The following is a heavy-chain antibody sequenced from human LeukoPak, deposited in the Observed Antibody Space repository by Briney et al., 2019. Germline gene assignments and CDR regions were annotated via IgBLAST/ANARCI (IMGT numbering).Heavy chain of an antibody. CDR3: ARVYVGYCSGASCYPH. V-gene: IGHV1-69*01. CDR1: GGTFSSYA. D-gene: IGHD2-15*01. Sequence: ASVKVSCKASGGTFSSYAISWVRQAPGQGLEWMGGIIPIFGTANYAQKFQGRVTITADESTSTAYMELSSLRSEDTAVYYCARVYVGYCSGASCYPHWGQGTLVTVSS. CDR2: IIPIFGTA. J-gene: IGHJ4*02.